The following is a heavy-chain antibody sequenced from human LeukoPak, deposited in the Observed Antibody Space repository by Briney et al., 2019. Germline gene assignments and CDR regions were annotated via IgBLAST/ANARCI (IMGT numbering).Heavy chain of an antibody. V-gene: IGHV4-34*01. J-gene: IGHJ3*02. CDR3: AKARAVTTVLDAFDI. Sequence: SETLSLTCAVYGGSFSGYYWSWIRQPPGKGLEWIGEINHSGSTNYNPSLKSRVTISVDTSKNQFSLKLSSVTAADTAVYYCAKARAVTTVLDAFDIWGQGTMVTVSS. CDR1: GGSFSGYY. CDR2: INHSGST. D-gene: IGHD4-17*01.